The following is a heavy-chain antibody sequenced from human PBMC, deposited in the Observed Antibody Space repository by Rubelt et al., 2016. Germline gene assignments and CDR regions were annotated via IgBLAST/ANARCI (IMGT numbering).Heavy chain of an antibody. CDR3: AREQLLSDYHYGMDV. Sequence: QVQLQESGPGLVKPSETLSLTCTVSGGPISSYYWSWIRQPPGKGLAWIGYISYSESSNYNPSLKSRVIMSVDTSKNQFSLKLSSVTAADTAVYFCAREQLLSDYHYGMDVWGQGTTVTVSS. D-gene: IGHD2-2*01. CDR2: ISYSESS. J-gene: IGHJ6*02. V-gene: IGHV4-59*12. CDR1: GGPISSYY.